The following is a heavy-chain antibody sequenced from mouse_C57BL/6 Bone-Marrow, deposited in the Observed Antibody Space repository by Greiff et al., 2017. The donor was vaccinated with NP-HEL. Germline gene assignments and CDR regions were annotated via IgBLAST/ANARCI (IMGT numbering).Heavy chain of an antibody. J-gene: IGHJ1*03. CDR2: IWSDGST. Sequence: QVQLKESGPGLVAPSQSLSITCPVSGFSLTSSGVHWVRQPPGKGLEWLVLIWSDGSTTYNSALKSRLSISKDNSKSQVFLKMNSLQTDDTAMYYCARQGDYYGSSYTSYWYFDVWGTGTTVTVSS. V-gene: IGHV2-6-1*01. D-gene: IGHD1-1*01. CDR3: ARQGDYYGSSYTSYWYFDV. CDR1: GFSLTSSG.